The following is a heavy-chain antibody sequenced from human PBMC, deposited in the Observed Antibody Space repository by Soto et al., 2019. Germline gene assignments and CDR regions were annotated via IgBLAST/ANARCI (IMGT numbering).Heavy chain of an antibody. J-gene: IGHJ4*02. CDR1: GFTFSSYA. CDR2: ISGSGGST. D-gene: IGHD6-6*01. V-gene: IGHV3-23*01. Sequence: EVQLLESGGGLVQPGGSLRLSCVASGFTFSSYAMSWVRQAPGKGLEWVSAISGSGGSTYYADSVKGRFTISRHNSKNTLYLQMNSLKAEDTDVYYCAKGVAARLSSNLFDYWGQGTLVTVSS. CDR3: AKGVAARLSSNLFDY.